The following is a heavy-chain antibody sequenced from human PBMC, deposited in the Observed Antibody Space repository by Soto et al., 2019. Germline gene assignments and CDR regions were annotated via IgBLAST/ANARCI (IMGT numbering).Heavy chain of an antibody. CDR1: GYTFTSYG. CDR3: ARGADYGLGSYSSYYYYVMDV. J-gene: IGHJ6*02. Sequence: ASVKVSCKASGYTFTSYGISWVRQAPGQGLEWMGWISAYNGNTNYAQKLQGRVTMTTDTSTSTAYMELRSLRSDDTAVYYCARGADYGLGSYSSYYYYVMDVWGQGSSVTVSS. V-gene: IGHV1-18*01. CDR2: ISAYNGNT. D-gene: IGHD3-10*01.